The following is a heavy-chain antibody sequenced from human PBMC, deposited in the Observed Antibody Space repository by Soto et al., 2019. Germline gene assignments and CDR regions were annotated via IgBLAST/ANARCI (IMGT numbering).Heavy chain of an antibody. CDR3: AKGHSSSLFTPRGPNWFDP. J-gene: IGHJ5*02. V-gene: IGHV3-23*01. Sequence: PGGSLRLSCAASGFTFSSYAMSWVRQAPGKGLEWVSAISGSGGSTYYADSVKGRFTISRDNSKNTLYLQMNSLRAEDTAVYYCAKGHSSSLFTPRGPNWFDPWGQGTLVTVSS. CDR2: ISGSGGST. CDR1: GFTFSSYA. D-gene: IGHD6-6*01.